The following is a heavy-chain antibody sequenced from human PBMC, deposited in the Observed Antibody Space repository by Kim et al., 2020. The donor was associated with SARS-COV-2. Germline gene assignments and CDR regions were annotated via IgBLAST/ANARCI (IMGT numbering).Heavy chain of an antibody. CDR3: ATEISGRAFDF. D-gene: IGHD1-26*01. CDR1: GLNLNDYG. CDR2: MWFDGSNK. J-gene: IGHJ4*02. V-gene: IGHV3-33*01. Sequence: GGSLSLSCVASGLNLNDYGMHWVRQAPGKGLEWVAVMWFDGSNKHYADSVRGRFTISKDNSKNTLYLQMDSLRVEDTAVYYCATEISGRAFDFWGQGTL.